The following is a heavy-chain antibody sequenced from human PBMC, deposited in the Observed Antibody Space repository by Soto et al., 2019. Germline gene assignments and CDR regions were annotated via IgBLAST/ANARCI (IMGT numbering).Heavy chain of an antibody. CDR3: ARLFYYYDTTAHAFDI. Sequence: PSETLSLTCTVSGGSISSYYWSWIRQPPGKGLEWIGYFYYSGSTNYNPSLRSRVTISVDTSKNQFSLKLSSVTAADTAVYYCARLFYYYDTTAHAFDIWGQGTMVTVSS. D-gene: IGHD3-22*01. J-gene: IGHJ3*02. CDR1: GGSISSYY. V-gene: IGHV4-59*01. CDR2: FYYSGST.